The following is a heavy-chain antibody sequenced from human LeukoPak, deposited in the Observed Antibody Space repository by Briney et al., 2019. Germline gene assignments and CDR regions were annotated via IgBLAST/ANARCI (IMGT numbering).Heavy chain of an antibody. V-gene: IGHV4-59*01. CDR3: ARVYCTNGVCPFDY. J-gene: IGHJ4*02. CDR2: IYYSGST. Sequence: SETLSLTCTVSGGSISSYYWSWIRQPPGKGLERIGYIYYSGSTNYNPSLKSRVTISVDTSKNQFSLKLSSVTAADTAVYYCARVYCTNGVCPFDYWGQGTLVTVSS. D-gene: IGHD2-8*01. CDR1: GGSISSYY.